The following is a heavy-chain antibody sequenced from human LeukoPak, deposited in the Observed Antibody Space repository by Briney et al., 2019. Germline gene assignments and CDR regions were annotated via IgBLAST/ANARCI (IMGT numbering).Heavy chain of an antibody. V-gene: IGHV3-53*01. Sequence: GGSLRLSCAASGFTVSDNYMTWVRQAPGKGLEWVSSIYSAGATHYAESVKGRFTISRDNSKNTLYLQMNSLRAEDMAVYYCARIEWERLGRAFDIWGQGTMVT. J-gene: IGHJ3*02. CDR1: GFTVSDNY. D-gene: IGHD1-26*01. CDR3: ARIEWERLGRAFDI. CDR2: IYSAGAT.